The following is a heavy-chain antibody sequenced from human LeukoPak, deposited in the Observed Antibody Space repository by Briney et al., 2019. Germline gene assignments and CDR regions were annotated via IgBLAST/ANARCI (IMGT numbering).Heavy chain of an antibody. CDR2: IYNSGST. CDR3: ARGDYDLIDY. V-gene: IGHV4-59*08. J-gene: IGHJ4*02. D-gene: IGHD3-22*01. CDR1: GGSISSYY. Sequence: PSETLSLTCTVSGGSISSYYWSWIRQPPGKGLEWIGYIYNSGSTKYNPSLKSRVTISVDTSKNQISLKLSSVTAADTAVYYCARGDYDLIDYWGQGTLVTVSS.